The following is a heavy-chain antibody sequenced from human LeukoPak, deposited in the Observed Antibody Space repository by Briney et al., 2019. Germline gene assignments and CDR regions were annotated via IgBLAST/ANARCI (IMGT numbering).Heavy chain of an antibody. Sequence: GGSLRLSCVGSGFTSSSYGMHWVRQAPGKGLEWVAVIWYDGSNKYYADSVKGRFTISRDNSKNTLYLQMNSLRAEDTAVYYCAKDRAAAAYWGQGTLVTVSS. CDR3: AKDRAAAAY. CDR2: IWYDGSNK. D-gene: IGHD6-13*01. J-gene: IGHJ4*02. CDR1: GFTSSSYG. V-gene: IGHV3-33*06.